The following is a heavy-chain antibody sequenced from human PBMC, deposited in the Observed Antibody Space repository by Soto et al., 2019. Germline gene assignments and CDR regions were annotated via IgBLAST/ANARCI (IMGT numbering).Heavy chain of an antibody. CDR1: GFTVSSYA. J-gene: IGHJ4*02. D-gene: IGHD3-22*01. CDR3: AKAGPTYYYDSSGSRPFDY. Sequence: GGSLGLSCAASGFTVSSYAMSWVRQAPGKGLEWVSAISGSGGSTYYADSVKGRFTISRDNSKNTLYLQMNSLRAEDTAVYYCAKAGPTYYYDSSGSRPFDYWGQGTLVTVSS. V-gene: IGHV3-23*01. CDR2: ISGSGGST.